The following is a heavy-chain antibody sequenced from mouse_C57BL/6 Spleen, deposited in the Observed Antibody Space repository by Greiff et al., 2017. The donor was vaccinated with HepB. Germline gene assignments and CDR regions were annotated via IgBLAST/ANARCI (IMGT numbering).Heavy chain of an antibody. CDR3: ARPEGFYFDY. CDR1: GFTFSDYG. Sequence: EVNLVESGGGLVKPGGSLKLSCAASGFTFSDYGMHWVRQAPEKGLEWVAYISSGSSTIYYADTVKGRFTISRDNAKNTLFLQMTSLRSEDTAMYYCARPEGFYFDYWGQGTTLTVSS. CDR2: ISSGSSTI. J-gene: IGHJ2*01. V-gene: IGHV5-17*01.